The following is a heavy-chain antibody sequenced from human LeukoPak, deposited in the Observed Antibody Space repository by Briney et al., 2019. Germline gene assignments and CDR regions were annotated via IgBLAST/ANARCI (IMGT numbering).Heavy chain of an antibody. CDR2: ISWNSGSI. J-gene: IGHJ4*02. CDR3: AKDISLAVAGIGD. V-gene: IGHV3-9*01. D-gene: IGHD6-19*01. Sequence: GGSLRLSCAASGFTFDDYAMHWVRQAPGKGREWVSGISWNSGSIGYADSVKGRFTISRDNAKNSLYLQMNSLRAEDTALYYCAKDISLAVAGIGDWGQGTLVTVSS. CDR1: GFTFDDYA.